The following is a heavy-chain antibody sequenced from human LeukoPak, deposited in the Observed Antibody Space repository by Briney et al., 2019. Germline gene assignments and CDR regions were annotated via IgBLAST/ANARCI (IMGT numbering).Heavy chain of an antibody. CDR3: ARERLYFGESSTLDFDY. V-gene: IGHV3-72*01. CDR2: VVNNANSFTT. CDR1: GFTFTDHF. Sequence: GGSLRLSCAWSGFTFTDHFMDWVRQAPGKRLEWVGRVVNNANSFTTHYAASMRGRFIISRDDLKNSVFLQINSLTTEDTAVYYCARERLYFGESSTLDFDYWGQGTLVTVSS. J-gene: IGHJ4*02. D-gene: IGHD3-16*02.